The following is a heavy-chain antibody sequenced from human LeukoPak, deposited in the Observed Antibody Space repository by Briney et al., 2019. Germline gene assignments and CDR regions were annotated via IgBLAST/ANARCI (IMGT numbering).Heavy chain of an antibody. D-gene: IGHD3-10*01. CDR1: GFIFRNYG. Sequence: GGTLRLSCSASGFIFRNYGMNWVRQAPGKGLEWVSGIGPSGDRTYYADSVKGRFTISRDNSKNTLYLQMSSLRDEDTAVYYCAREKGRGVISPYYDYWGQGTLVTVS. J-gene: IGHJ4*02. CDR3: AREKGRGVISPYYDY. V-gene: IGHV3-23*01. CDR2: IGPSGDRT.